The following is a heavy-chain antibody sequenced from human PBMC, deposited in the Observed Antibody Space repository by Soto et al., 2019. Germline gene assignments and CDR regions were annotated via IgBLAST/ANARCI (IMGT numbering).Heavy chain of an antibody. CDR1: GFTFSSYG. CDR3: AKGAGTGFDY. Sequence: QVQLVESGGGVVQPGRSLRLSCAASGFTFSSYGMHWVRQAPGKGLEWVAVISYDGSNKYYADSVKGRFTISRDNSKNTLDLQMNSLRAEDTAVYYCAKGAGTGFDYWGQGTLVTVSS. D-gene: IGHD6-13*01. CDR2: ISYDGSNK. V-gene: IGHV3-30*18. J-gene: IGHJ4*02.